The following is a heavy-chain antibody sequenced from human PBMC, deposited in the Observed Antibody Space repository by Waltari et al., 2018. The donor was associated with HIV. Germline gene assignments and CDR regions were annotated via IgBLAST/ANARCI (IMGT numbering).Heavy chain of an antibody. Sequence: QVQLVESGGGVVQPGRSLRLSCAASGFAFSPYAMHWVRQAPGKWLERVAFISWDGSTNYDVGSVKGLFTVSRDNSKNTLYLQMNSLRAEDTAVYYCARDGHYYDSRPLDYWGQGTLVTVSS. D-gene: IGHD3-22*01. CDR1: GFAFSPYA. CDR2: ISWDGSTN. CDR3: ARDGHYYDSRPLDY. V-gene: IGHV3-30*04. J-gene: IGHJ4*02.